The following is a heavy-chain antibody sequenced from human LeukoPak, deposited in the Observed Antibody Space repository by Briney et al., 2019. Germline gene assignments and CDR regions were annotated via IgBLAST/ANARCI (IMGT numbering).Heavy chain of an antibody. CDR3: ARRAGAYSHPYDH. D-gene: IGHD4/OR15-4a*01. V-gene: IGHV3-53*01. J-gene: IGHJ4*02. CDR1: GFTVSSNS. CDR2: IYSAGNT. Sequence: GGSLRLSCTVSGFTVSSNSISWVRQAPGKGLEWVSFIYSAGNTHYSDSVKGRFTISIDNSKNTLYLQMNSLRAEDTAVYYCARRAGAYSHPYDHWGQGTLVTVSS.